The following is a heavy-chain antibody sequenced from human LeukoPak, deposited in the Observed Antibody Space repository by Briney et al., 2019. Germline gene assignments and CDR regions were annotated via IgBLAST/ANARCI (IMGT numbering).Heavy chain of an antibody. CDR2: IDYSGSP. D-gene: IGHD5-18*01. CDR1: VDSISSSSSY. CDR3: AGSWIQLWLGPRGDFDY. Sequence: SETLSLACTVSVDSISSSSSYWGWIRLPPGKGLGWIGSIDYSGSPYYNPSLKSRVTISVDTSKNQYSLKLSSETAADTAVYYCAGSWIQLWLGPRGDFDYWGQGTLVTVSS. V-gene: IGHV4-39*01. J-gene: IGHJ4*02.